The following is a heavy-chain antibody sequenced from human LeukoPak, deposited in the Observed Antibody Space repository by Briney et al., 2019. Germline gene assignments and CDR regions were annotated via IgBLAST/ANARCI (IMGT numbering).Heavy chain of an antibody. CDR2: IIPIFGTA. CDR1: GGTFSSYA. J-gene: IGHJ4*02. CDR3: ARTGARWLQFRSPLYFDY. D-gene: IGHD5-24*01. Sequence: GASVKVSCKASGGTFSSYAISWVRQAPGQGLESMGGIIPIFGTANYAQKFQGRVTITADKSTSTAYMELSSLRSEDTAVYYCARTGARWLQFRSPLYFDYWGQGTLVTVSS. V-gene: IGHV1-69*06.